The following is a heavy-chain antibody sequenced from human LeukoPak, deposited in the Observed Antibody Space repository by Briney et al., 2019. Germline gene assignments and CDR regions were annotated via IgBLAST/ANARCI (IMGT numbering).Heavy chain of an antibody. CDR2: IYYSGST. J-gene: IGHJ4*02. CDR3: ARVSTYYYDSTSAGNFDY. CDR1: GGSISSGDYY. V-gene: IGHV4-30-4*08. D-gene: IGHD3-22*01. Sequence: TLSLTCTVSGGSISSGDYYWSWIRQPPGKGLEWIGYIYYSGSTYYNPSLKSRVTISVDTSKNQFSLKLSSVTAADTAVYYCARVSTYYYDSTSAGNFDYWGQGTLVAVSS.